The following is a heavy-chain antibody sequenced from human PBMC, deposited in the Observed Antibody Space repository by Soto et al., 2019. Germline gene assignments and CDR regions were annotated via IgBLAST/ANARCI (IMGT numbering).Heavy chain of an antibody. V-gene: IGHV4-59*01. J-gene: IGHJ5*02. CDR1: GDSIGSYH. CDR3: ARGKYDTWSGYYPPNWFDP. D-gene: IGHD3-3*01. Sequence: XETLSLTCFVSGDSIGSYHWNWLRQPPGRGLEWIGYIYNRGSVRYNPSLNSRVTISVDRSRNQFSLSLSPVTAADTAMYYCARGKYDTWSGYYPPNWFDPWGPGTLVTVSS. CDR2: IYNRGSV.